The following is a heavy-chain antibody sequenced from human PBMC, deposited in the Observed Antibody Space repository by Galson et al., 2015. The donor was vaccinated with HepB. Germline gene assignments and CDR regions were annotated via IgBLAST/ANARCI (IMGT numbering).Heavy chain of an antibody. V-gene: IGHV1-24*01. CDR2: FDPEDGET. J-gene: IGHJ6*02. Sequence: SVKVSCKVSGYTLTEFSMHWVRQAPGKGLEWMGAFDPEDGETIYAQKFQGRVTVTEDTSTDTAYMELSSLRSEDTAVYYCATPRAPADYYYGMGVWGQGTTVTVSS. CDR1: GYTLTEFS. CDR3: ATPRAPADYYYGMGV. D-gene: IGHD3-10*01.